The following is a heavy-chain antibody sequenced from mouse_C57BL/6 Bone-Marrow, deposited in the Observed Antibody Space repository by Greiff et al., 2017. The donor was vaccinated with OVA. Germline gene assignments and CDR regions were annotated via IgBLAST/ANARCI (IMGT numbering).Heavy chain of an antibody. J-gene: IGHJ2*01. CDR1: GYTFTSSW. CDR2: INPSSGYT. D-gene: IGHD1-1*01. Sequence: QVQLQQSGAELAKPGASVKLSCKASGYTFTSSWMHWVKQRPGQGLEWIGYINPSSGYTKYNQKFKDKATLTADKSSSTAYLQLSSLTDEDAAVYYCASTGTTGFDYWGQGTTLTVSS. V-gene: IGHV1-7*01. CDR3: ASTGTTGFDY.